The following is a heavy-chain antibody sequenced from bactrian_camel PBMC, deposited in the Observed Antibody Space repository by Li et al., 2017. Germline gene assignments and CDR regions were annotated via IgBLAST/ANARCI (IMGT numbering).Heavy chain of an antibody. J-gene: IGHJ4*01. Sequence: HVQLVESGGGSVQAGGSLRLSCAASGYTYNRNCMAWFRQAPGKEREGVARIYTGSGNTYYADSVKGRFTTSRDNAKNTVYLQMNSLKDEDTAVYYCALGSSASGWGPGTQVTVS. CDR2: IYTGSGNT. CDR1: GYTYNRNC. V-gene: IGHV3S1*01. CDR3: ALGSSASG.